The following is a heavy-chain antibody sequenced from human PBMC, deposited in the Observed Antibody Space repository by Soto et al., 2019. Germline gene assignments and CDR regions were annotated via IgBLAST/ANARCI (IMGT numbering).Heavy chain of an antibody. Sequence: QVQLVESGGGVVQPGRSLRLSCAASGFTFSSYAMQWVRQAPGKGLEWVAVISYDGSNKYYADSVKGRFTIASDNYKNTLYLQMNSLRAEDTAVYYCARATPREYYDSSGSQLQHLGQGTLVNVSS. CDR2: ISYDGSNK. CDR3: ARATPREYYDSSGSQLQH. V-gene: IGHV3-30-3*01. J-gene: IGHJ1*01. D-gene: IGHD3-22*01. CDR1: GFTFSSYA.